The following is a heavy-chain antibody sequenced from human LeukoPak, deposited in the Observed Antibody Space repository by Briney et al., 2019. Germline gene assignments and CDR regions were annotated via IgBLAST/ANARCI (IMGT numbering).Heavy chain of an antibody. V-gene: IGHV4-39*01. D-gene: IGHD1-14*01. CDR3: ARHEWGITNAFDI. Sequence: PSETLSLTRTVSGGSISSSSYYWGWIRQPPGKGLEWIGSIYYSESTYYNPSLKSRVTISVDTSKKQFSLKLRSVAAADTAVYYCARHEWGITNAFDIWGQGTMVTVSS. CDR2: IYYSEST. J-gene: IGHJ3*02. CDR1: GGSISSSSYY.